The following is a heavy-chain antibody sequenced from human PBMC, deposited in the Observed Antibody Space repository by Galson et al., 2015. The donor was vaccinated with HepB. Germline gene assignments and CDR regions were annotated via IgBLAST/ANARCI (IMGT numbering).Heavy chain of an antibody. CDR2: VVPIFGNA. V-gene: IGHV1-69*06. J-gene: IGHJ3*02. CDR1: GGTFSRYA. CDR3: ASRLPYIPLGPSRELFPVVEPPEI. Sequence: SVKVSCKASGGTFSRYAINWVRQAPGQGLEWMGGVVPIFGNANYAQKFQDRVTITADKSTSTVNMELSSLRSDDTAVYYCASRLPYIPLGPSRELFPVVEPPEIWGRGTMVTVSS. D-gene: IGHD3-10*01.